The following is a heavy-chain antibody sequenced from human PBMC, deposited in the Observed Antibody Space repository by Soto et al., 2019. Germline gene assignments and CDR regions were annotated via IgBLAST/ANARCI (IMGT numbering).Heavy chain of an antibody. D-gene: IGHD3-16*01. Sequence: QVQLVQSGTEVKKPGSSVKVSCKASGGTFRNYPINWVRQAPGQGLEWMGSIFPLTDIPDYAQNFKARLTISEDNSTTRAYRELPSLTPDDTAMYFCGRGPLVVLYRFEAWGQGTLVTVAS. V-gene: IGHV1-69*02. CDR2: IFPLTDIP. CDR1: GGTFRNYP. J-gene: IGHJ5*02. CDR3: GRGPLVVLYRFEA.